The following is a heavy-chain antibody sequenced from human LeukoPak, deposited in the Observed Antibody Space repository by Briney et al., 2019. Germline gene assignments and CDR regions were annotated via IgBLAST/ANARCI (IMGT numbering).Heavy chain of an antibody. V-gene: IGHV1-69*04. J-gene: IGHJ4*02. CDR2: IIPIFGIA. CDR1: GGTFSSYT. Sequence: ASVKVSCKDSGGTFSSYTISWVRQAPGQGLEWMGRIIPIFGIANYAQKFQGRVTITADKSTSTAYMELSSLRSEDTAVYYCARDLRGDRGDDYWGQGTLVTVSS. D-gene: IGHD3-16*01. CDR3: ARDLRGDRGDDY.